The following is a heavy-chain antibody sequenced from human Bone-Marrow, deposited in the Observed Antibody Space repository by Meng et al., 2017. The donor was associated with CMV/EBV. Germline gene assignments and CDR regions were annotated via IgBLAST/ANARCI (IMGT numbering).Heavy chain of an antibody. J-gene: IGHJ4*02. CDR3: ARAFGYCSSTSCVYFDY. Sequence: LSLTCAASGFTVSSNYMSWVRQAPGKGLEWVSVIYSGGSTYYADSVKGRFTISRDNSKNTLYLQMNSLRAEDTAVYYCARAFGYCSSTSCVYFDYWGQGTLVPVSS. D-gene: IGHD2-2*03. CDR2: IYSGGST. V-gene: IGHV3-53*01. CDR1: GFTVSSNY.